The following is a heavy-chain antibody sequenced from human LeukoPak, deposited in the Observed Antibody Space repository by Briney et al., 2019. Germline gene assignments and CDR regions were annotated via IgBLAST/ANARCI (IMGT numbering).Heavy chain of an antibody. J-gene: IGHJ4*02. Sequence: GGSLRLSCAASGFPFSSYSFNWVRLAPGKGLAWVAYISSSGAIYYAASVTGRFTISRDNANNSLYLQMNSPRADDTAVYYCMRGARGGDYWGQGTLVTVSS. V-gene: IGHV3-48*04. CDR2: ISSSGAI. CDR1: GFPFSSYS. D-gene: IGHD2-15*01. CDR3: MRGARGGDY.